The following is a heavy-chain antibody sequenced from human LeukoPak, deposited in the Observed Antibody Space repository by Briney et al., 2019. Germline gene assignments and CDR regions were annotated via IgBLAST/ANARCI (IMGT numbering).Heavy chain of an antibody. CDR1: GFTFDDYA. D-gene: IGHD3-22*01. J-gene: IGHJ4*02. V-gene: IGHV3-9*01. CDR2: ISWNSGSI. CDR3: AKGRYYDSSGYYYSYFDY. Sequence: GRSLRLSCAASGFTFDDYAMHWVRQAPGKGLEWVSGISWNSGSIGYADSVKGRFTISRDNAKNSLYLQMNSLRAEDTALYYCAKGRYYDSSGYYYSYFDYWGQGTLVTVSS.